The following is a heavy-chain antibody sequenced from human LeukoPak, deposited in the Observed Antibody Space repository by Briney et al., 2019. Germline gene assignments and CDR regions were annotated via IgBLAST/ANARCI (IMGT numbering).Heavy chain of an antibody. J-gene: IGHJ4*02. Sequence: SETLSLTCAVSGGSLNSYYWSWIRQPPGKGLEWVGYIYYSGSTNYNPSLKSRVTISVDTSKNQFPLKLSSVTAADTAVYYCARLRGNYFPDYWGQGTLVTVSS. CDR3: ARLRGNYFPDY. CDR1: GGSLNSYY. CDR2: IYYSGST. V-gene: IGHV4-59*01. D-gene: IGHD4-11*01.